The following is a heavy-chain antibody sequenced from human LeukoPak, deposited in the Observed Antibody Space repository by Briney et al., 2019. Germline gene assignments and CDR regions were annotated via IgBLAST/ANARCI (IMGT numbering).Heavy chain of an antibody. D-gene: IGHD6-13*01. CDR1: GYTFTSYG. V-gene: IGHV1-69*13. Sequence: SVKVSCKASGYTFTSYGISWVRQAPGQGLEWMGGIIPIFGTANYAQKFQGRVTITADESTSTAYMELSSLRSEDTAVYYCARTGIAAAGVRDALYYFDYWGQGTLVTVSS. J-gene: IGHJ4*02. CDR2: IIPIFGTA. CDR3: ARTGIAAAGVRDALYYFDY.